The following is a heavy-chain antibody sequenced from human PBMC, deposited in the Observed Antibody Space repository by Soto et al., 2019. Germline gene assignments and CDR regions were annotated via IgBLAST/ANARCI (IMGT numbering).Heavy chain of an antibody. Sequence: AVPLRLSFAASGFTFSSDSMNWVRQPPGKGLEWIGEAHHSGRTNYNPSLKSRVTISVDKSKNHFSLKLSSVTAADTAVYYCARSEATVLDNWGQGTLVTVSS. CDR3: ARSEATVLDN. V-gene: IGHV4-4*02. D-gene: IGHD4-17*01. J-gene: IGHJ4*02. CDR2: AHHSGRT. CDR1: GFTFSSDSM.